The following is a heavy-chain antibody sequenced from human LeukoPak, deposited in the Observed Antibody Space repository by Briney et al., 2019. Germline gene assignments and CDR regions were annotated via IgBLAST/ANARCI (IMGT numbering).Heavy chain of an antibody. D-gene: IGHD3-10*01. Sequence: GGSLRLSCAASGFTFSSYAMHWVRQAPDKGLEWVAIISYDGTNKYYADSVKGRFTISRDNSKNTLYLQMNSLRVEDTAVYYCAVAYYYGSGDAFDIWGQGAKVTVSS. CDR1: GFTFSSYA. CDR2: ISYDGTNK. CDR3: AVAYYYGSGDAFDI. V-gene: IGHV3-30*03. J-gene: IGHJ3*02.